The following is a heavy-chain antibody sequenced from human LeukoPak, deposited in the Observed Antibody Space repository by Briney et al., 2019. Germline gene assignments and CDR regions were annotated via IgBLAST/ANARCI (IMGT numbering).Heavy chain of an antibody. CDR3: ARDGDSGSYIDY. CDR1: GGSISSYY. J-gene: IGHJ4*02. CDR2: IYTSGST. Sequence: SETLSLTCTVSGGSISSYYWSWIPQPAGKGLEWIGRIYTSGSTNYNPSLKSRVTMSVDTSKNQFSLKLSSVTAADTAVYYCARDGDSGSYIDYWGQGTLVTVSS. D-gene: IGHD1-26*01. V-gene: IGHV4-4*07.